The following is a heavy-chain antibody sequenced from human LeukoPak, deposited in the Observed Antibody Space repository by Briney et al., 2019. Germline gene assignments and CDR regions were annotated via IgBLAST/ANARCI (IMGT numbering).Heavy chain of an antibody. CDR3: ARGYYGSGDFDY. CDR2: MNPNSGNT. V-gene: IGHV1-8*02. J-gene: IGHJ4*02. D-gene: IGHD3-10*01. CDR1: GGTFSSYA. Sequence: ASVKVSCKASGGTFSSYAINWVRQATGQGLEWMGWMNPNSGNTGYAQKFQGRVTMTRNTSISTAYMELSSLRSEDTAVYYCARGYYGSGDFDYWGQGTLVTVSS.